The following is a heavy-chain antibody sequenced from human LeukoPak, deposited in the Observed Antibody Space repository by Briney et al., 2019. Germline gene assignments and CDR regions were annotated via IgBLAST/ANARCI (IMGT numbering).Heavy chain of an antibody. CDR2: ISSSSSYI. D-gene: IGHD3-3*01. CDR1: GFTSSSYS. J-gene: IGHJ4*02. V-gene: IGHV3-21*01. Sequence: GGSLRLSCAASGFTSSSYSMNWVRQAPGRGLEWVSSISSSSSYIYYADSVKGRFTISRDNAKNSLYLQMNSLRAEDTAVYYCAREDRSWYYDFWSGPRDFDYWGQGTLVTVSS. CDR3: AREDRSWYYDFWSGPRDFDY.